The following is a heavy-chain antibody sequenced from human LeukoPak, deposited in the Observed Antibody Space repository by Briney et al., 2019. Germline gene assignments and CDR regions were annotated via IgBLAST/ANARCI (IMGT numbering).Heavy chain of an antibody. J-gene: IGHJ4*02. Sequence: GASVKVSCKASGGTFSSYAISWVRQAPGQGLEWMGGIIPIFGTANYAQKFQGRVTITADESTSTAYMELSSLRSEDTAVYYCARDGGIRGYCSSTSCYTSYYFDYWGQGTLVTVSS. CDR1: GGTFSSYA. CDR3: ARDGGIRGYCSSTSCYTSYYFDY. D-gene: IGHD2-2*02. CDR2: IIPIFGTA. V-gene: IGHV1-69*13.